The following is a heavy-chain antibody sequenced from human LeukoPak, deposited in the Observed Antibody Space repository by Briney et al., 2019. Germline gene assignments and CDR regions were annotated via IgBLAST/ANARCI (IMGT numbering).Heavy chain of an antibody. CDR3: AKNNWNDMPFVDY. CDR1: GFTFRNSA. D-gene: IGHD1-20*01. CDR2: ISGTGVGT. Sequence: GGSLRLCCAASGFTFRNSAMSWVRQAPGKGLEWVSTISGTGVGTFYADSVKGRLTISRDNPKNTLYLQMNSLRAEDTAVYYCAKNNWNDMPFVDYWGQGTLVTVSS. V-gene: IGHV3-23*01. J-gene: IGHJ4*02.